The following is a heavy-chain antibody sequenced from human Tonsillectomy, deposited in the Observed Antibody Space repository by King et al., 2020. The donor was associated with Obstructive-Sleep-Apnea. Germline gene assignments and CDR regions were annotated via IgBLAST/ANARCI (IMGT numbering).Heavy chain of an antibody. CDR3: ARHRLGATTGWFHFDL. V-gene: IGHV5-51*01. D-gene: IGHD1-26*01. CDR1: GFSLNTYW. CDR2: INPGGSDT. J-gene: IGHJ4*02. Sequence: QLVQSGAEVKKPGESLKISCKSSGFSLNTYWIGWVRQMSGKGLEWMGIINPGGSDTRHSPSYQGQVTMSVDMDTDTAYVEWYSLKASDTATYYCARHRLGATTGWFHFDLWGQGTPVIVSS.